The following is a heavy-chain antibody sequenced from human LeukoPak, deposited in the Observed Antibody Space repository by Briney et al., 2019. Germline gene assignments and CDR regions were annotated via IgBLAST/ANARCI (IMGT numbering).Heavy chain of an antibody. CDR3: ARGATILVPHFDY. CDR1: GGTFSSYA. D-gene: IGHD2-8*01. Sequence: SVKVSCKASGGTFSSYAISWVRQAPGQGLEWMGGIIPIFGTANYAQKFQGRVTITADESTSTAYMELSSLRSEDTAVYYCARGATILVPHFDYWGRGTLVTVSS. V-gene: IGHV1-69*13. J-gene: IGHJ4*02. CDR2: IIPIFGTA.